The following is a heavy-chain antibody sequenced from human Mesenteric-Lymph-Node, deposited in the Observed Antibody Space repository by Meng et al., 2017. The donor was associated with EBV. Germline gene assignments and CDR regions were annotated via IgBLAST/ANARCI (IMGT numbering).Heavy chain of an antibody. Sequence: QGQLVESGGVGVQPGWSLILSCSDSGFSFSSHAMHWVRQAPGKGLEWVAVISYDGSNKYYADSVKGRFTISRDNSKNTLYLQMNSLRAEDTAVYYCARSLYYDSSHFDLWGRGTLVTASS. CDR2: ISYDGSNK. CDR1: GFSFSSHA. D-gene: IGHD3-22*01. CDR3: ARSLYYDSSHFDL. J-gene: IGHJ2*01. V-gene: IGHV3-30-3*01.